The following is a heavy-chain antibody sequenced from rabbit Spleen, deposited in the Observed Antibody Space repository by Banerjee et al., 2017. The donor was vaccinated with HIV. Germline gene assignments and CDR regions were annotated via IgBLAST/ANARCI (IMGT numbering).Heavy chain of an antibody. J-gene: IGHJ4*01. CDR1: GFSFSSSDY. Sequence: QSLEESGGDLVKPGASLTLTCTASGFSFSSSDYMCWVRQAPGKGLEWISCIAGGSGGFTYSATWAKGRFTCSKTSSTTVTLKMTSLTAADSATYFCARDNYYSFGGVHDTYDLWGPGTLVTVS. V-gene: IGHV1S40*01. D-gene: IGHD4-1*01. CDR2: IAGGSGGFT. CDR3: ARDNYYSFGGVHDTYDL.